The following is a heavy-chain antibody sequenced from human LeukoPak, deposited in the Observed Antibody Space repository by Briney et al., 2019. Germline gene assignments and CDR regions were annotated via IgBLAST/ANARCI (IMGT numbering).Heavy chain of an antibody. Sequence: PGGFRRLSCAASGFTFSSYSMNWVRQAPGKGLEWVSSITSSNNYIYYADSMKGRFTISRDNAKNSLYLQMNSLRAEDTAVYYCVTTWGAHYWYFDLWGRGALVTVSS. D-gene: IGHD1-26*01. CDR2: ITSSNNYI. V-gene: IGHV3-21*01. J-gene: IGHJ2*01. CDR3: VTTWGAHYWYFDL. CDR1: GFTFSSYS.